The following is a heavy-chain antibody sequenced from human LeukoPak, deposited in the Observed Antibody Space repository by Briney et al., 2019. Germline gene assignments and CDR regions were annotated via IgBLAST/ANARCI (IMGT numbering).Heavy chain of an antibody. CDR2: IYTSGST. D-gene: IGHD1-26*01. Sequence: TLSLTCTVSGGSISSGSYYWRWIRQHAGKGLEWSGRIYTSGSTHYNPSLKSRVTISVDTSKNQFSRKLSSVTAADTAVYYCAVSGSHWDKHYYYYHMDVWGKGTTVTISS. J-gene: IGHJ6*03. CDR3: AVSGSHWDKHYYYYHMDV. V-gene: IGHV4-61*02. CDR1: GGSISSGSYY.